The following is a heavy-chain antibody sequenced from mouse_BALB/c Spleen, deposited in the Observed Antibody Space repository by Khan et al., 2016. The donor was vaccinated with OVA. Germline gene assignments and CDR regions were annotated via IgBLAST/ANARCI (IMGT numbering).Heavy chain of an antibody. V-gene: IGHV1-7*01. CDR3: TRDRIDY. Sequence: VQLQESGAELAKPGASVKMSCKTSGYTFTTYWMHWVKQRPGQGLEWIGYINPTSGHTDYNEKFKDKATLSADKSSSTAYMQPSSLTSEDSAVYYCTRDRIDYWGQGTTLTVSS. CDR1: GYTFTTYW. CDR2: INPTSGHT. J-gene: IGHJ2*01.